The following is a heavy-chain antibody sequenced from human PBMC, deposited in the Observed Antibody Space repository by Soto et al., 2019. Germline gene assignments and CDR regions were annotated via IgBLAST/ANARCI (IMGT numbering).Heavy chain of an antibody. D-gene: IGHD3-16*02. J-gene: IGHJ4*02. CDR3: AKDLREITFGGVIIDFDY. CDR2: ISGSGGST. V-gene: IGHV3-23*01. CDR1: GFTFSSYA. Sequence: GESLKISCAASGFTFSSYAMSWVRQAPGKGLEWVSAISGSGGSTYYADSVKGRFTISRDNSKNTLYLQMNSLRAEDTAVYYCAKDLREITFGGVIIDFDYWGQGTLVTVSS.